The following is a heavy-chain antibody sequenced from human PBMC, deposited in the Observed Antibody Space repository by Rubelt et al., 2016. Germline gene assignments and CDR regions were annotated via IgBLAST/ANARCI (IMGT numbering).Heavy chain of an antibody. V-gene: IGHV3-48*04. D-gene: IGHD2-21*02. Sequence: STIYYADSVKGRFTISRDNAKNSLYLQMNSLRAEDTAVYYCARDALAYCGGDCSTNWFDPWGQGTLVTVSS. J-gene: IGHJ5*02. CDR2: STI. CDR3: ARDALAYCGGDCSTNWFDP.